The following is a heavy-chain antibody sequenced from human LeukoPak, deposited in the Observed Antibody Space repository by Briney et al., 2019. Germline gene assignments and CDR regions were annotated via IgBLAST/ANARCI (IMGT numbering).Heavy chain of an antibody. CDR3: ARAPANSYCSSTSCWFGEPRPYFDY. V-gene: IGHV4-30-4*01. J-gene: IGHJ4*02. Sequence: SETLSLTCTVSGGSISSGDYYWSWIRQPPGKGLEWTGYIYYSGSTYYNPSLKSRVTISVDTSKNQFSLKLSSVTAADTAVYYCARAPANSYCSSTSCWFGEPRPYFDYWGQGTLVTVSS. CDR2: IYYSGST. CDR1: GGSISSGDYY. D-gene: IGHD2-2*01.